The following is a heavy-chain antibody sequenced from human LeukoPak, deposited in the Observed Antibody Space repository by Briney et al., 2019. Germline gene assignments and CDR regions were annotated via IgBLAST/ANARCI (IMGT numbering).Heavy chain of an antibody. CDR3: ARGGRSGWRTPNDDY. V-gene: IGHV1-18*01. CDR1: GYTFTSYG. J-gene: IGHJ4*02. CDR2: SSAYNGNT. Sequence: VASVKVSCKASGYTFTSYGISWVRQAPGQGLEWMGWSSAYNGNTNYGQKLQGRVTMTTDTSTSTAYMELRSLKSDDTAVYYCARGGRSGWRTPNDDYWGQGTLVTVSS. D-gene: IGHD6-19*01.